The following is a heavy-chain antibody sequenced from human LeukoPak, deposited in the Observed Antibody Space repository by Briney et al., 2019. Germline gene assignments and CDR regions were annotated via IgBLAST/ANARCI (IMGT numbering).Heavy chain of an antibody. J-gene: IGHJ4*02. CDR1: GFTFAEYT. CDR2: ISWNGARI. D-gene: IGHD6-19*01. V-gene: IGHV3-43*01. CDR3: VKDLVAASENVRGWYPMDY. Sequence: PGGSLRLSCAASGFTFAEYTMHWVRQAPGKGLEWVSLISWNGARIHYGDSVKGRFTISRDYSKNSLYLQMNSLRTEDTALYYCVKDLVAASENVRGWYPMDYWGQGTLVTVSS.